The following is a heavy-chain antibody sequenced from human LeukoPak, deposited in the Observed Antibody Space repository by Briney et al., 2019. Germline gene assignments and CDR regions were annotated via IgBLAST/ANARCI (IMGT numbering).Heavy chain of an antibody. Sequence: GRSLRLSCAASGFTFSSYGMHWVRQAPGKGLEWVAVISYDGSSKYYADSVKGRFTISRDNSKNTLYLQMNSLRAEDTAVYYCAKGGYYYDSSGSNLAEYFQHWGQGTLVTVSS. V-gene: IGHV3-30*18. CDR1: GFTFSSYG. CDR2: ISYDGSSK. J-gene: IGHJ1*01. CDR3: AKGGYYYDSSGSNLAEYFQH. D-gene: IGHD3-22*01.